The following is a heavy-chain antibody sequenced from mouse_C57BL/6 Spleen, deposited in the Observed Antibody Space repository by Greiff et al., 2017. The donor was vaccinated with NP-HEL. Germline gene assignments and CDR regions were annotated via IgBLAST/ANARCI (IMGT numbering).Heavy chain of an antibody. CDR2: IYPGSGST. Sequence: QVHVKQPGAELVKPGASVKMSCKASGYTFTSYWITWVKQRPGQGLEWIGDIYPGSGSTNYNEKFKSKATLTVDTSSSTAYMQLSSLTSEDSAVYYCARRIHYYGSTYFDYWGQGTTLTVSS. D-gene: IGHD1-1*01. CDR3: ARRIHYYGSTYFDY. CDR1: GYTFTSYW. V-gene: IGHV1-55*01. J-gene: IGHJ2*01.